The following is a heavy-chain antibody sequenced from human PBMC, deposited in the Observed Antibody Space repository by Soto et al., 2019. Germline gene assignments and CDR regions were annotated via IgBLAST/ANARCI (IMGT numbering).Heavy chain of an antibody. D-gene: IGHD3-3*01. CDR1: GYTFTSYA. CDR3: ARDSRFLEWLAIYHYYYYYMDV. CDR2: INAGNGNT. V-gene: IGHV1-3*01. Sequence: ASVKVSCKASGYTFTSYAMHWVRQAPGQRLEWMGWINAGNGNTKYSQKFQGRVTITRDTSASTAYMELSSLRSEDTAVYYCARDSRFLEWLAIYHYYYYYMDVWGKGTTVTVSS. J-gene: IGHJ6*03.